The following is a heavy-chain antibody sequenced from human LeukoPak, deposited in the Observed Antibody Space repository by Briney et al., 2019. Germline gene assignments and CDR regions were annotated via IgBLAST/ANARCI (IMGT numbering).Heavy chain of an antibody. CDR1: GFTFSSWW. Sequence: GGSLRLSCAASGFTFSSWWMTSVRQAPGKGLEWVANIKQDGSEKYYVDSVKGRFTISRDNAKNSLYLHMNSLRAEDTAVYYCARDGRPLDYWGQGILVTVSS. J-gene: IGHJ4*02. D-gene: IGHD1-26*01. CDR2: IKQDGSEK. CDR3: ARDGRPLDY. V-gene: IGHV3-7*01.